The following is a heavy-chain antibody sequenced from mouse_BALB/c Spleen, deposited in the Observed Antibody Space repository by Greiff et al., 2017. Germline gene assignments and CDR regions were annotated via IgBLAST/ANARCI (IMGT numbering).Heavy chain of an antibody. CDR1: GYSITSDYA. Sequence: EVQLQESGPGLVKPSQSLSLTCTVTGYSITSDYAWYWIRQFPGNKLEWMGYISYSGSTSYNPSLKSRISITRDTSKNQFFLQLNSVTTEDTATYYCARWEATMSADWGQGTLVTVSA. V-gene: IGHV3-2*02. D-gene: IGHD2-1*01. CDR3: ARWEATMSAD. CDR2: ISYSGST. J-gene: IGHJ3*01.